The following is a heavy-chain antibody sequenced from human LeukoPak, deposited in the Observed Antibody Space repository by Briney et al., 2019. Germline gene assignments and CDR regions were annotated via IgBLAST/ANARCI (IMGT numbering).Heavy chain of an antibody. CDR3: AKEDLGRTFDY. D-gene: IGHD7-27*01. CDR1: GFSFNNYG. CDR2: ISNIDGST. J-gene: IGHJ4*02. V-gene: IGHV3-23*01. Sequence: GGSLRLSCVASGFSFNNYGMNWVRQAPGKGLEWVSSISNIDGSTKYADSVKGRFTISTDKSKNTLFLQMNSLRAEDTAVYYCAKEDLGRTFDYWGQGTLVTLSS.